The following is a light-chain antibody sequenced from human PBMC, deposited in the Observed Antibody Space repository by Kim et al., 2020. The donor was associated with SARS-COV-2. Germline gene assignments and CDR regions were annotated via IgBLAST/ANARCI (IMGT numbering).Light chain of an antibody. CDR1: SSDVGGSNY. V-gene: IGLV2-14*03. Sequence: QSALTQPASVSGSPGQSITVSCTGTSSDVGGSNYVSWHQQHPGQAPRLLIYDVTDRPSGVSNRFSGSKSGNTASLTISGLQAEGEADYYCNSFTSTNTWVFGGGTKVTVL. CDR3: NSFTSTNTWV. J-gene: IGLJ2*01. CDR2: DVT.